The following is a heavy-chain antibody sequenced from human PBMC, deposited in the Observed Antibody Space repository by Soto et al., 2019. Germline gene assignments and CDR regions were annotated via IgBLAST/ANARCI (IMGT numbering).Heavy chain of an antibody. CDR1: GYTFTSYY. CDR2: INTSGSST. V-gene: IGHV1-46*03. J-gene: IGHJ6*03. CDR3: ARTMLELGSNYYYYMDV. Sequence: ASVKVSCKASGYTFTSYYMHWVRQAPGQGLEWMGIINTSGSSTSYAQKCQGRVTMTRHTNTSTVYMELSRLRSEDTAVYYCARTMLELGSNYYYYMDVWGKGTTVTVSS. D-gene: IGHD1-7*01.